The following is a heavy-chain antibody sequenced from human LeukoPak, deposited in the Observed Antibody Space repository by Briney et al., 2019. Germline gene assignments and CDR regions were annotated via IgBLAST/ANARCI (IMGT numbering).Heavy chain of an antibody. V-gene: IGHV4-34*01. CDR1: GGTFSGYY. J-gene: IGHJ4*02. Sequence: SETLSLTCAVYGGTFSGYYWSWIRQPPGKGLEWIGEINHSGSTNYNPSLKSRVTISVDTSKNQFSRKLSSVTAADTAVYYCARVGGWGSYRTRGGYWGEGTLVTVSS. CDR2: INHSGST. CDR3: ARVGGWGSYRTRGGY. D-gene: IGHD3-16*02.